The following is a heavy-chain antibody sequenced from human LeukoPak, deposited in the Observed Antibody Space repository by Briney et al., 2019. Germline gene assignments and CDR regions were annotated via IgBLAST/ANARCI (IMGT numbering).Heavy chain of an antibody. D-gene: IGHD5-18*01. J-gene: IGHJ6*02. CDR3: ARDPEKYSSYYYYYGMDV. Sequence: SVKVSCKASGGTFSSYAISWVRQAPGQGLEWMGGIIPIFGTANYAQKFQGRVTITADESTSTAYMELSSLRSEDTAVYYCARDPEKYSSYYYYYGMDVWGQGTTVTVSS. CDR2: IIPIFGTA. CDR1: GGTFSSYA. V-gene: IGHV1-69*13.